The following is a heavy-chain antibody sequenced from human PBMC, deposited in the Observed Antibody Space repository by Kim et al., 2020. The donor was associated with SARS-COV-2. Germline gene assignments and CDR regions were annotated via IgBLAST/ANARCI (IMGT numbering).Heavy chain of an antibody. J-gene: IGHJ6*01. CDR3: ARVGYDYVWGSYRDYYDYYGMRV. CDR2: ISRSSSYT. Sequence: GGSLRLSCAASGFTFSDYYMSWIRQAPGKGLEWVSYISRSSSYTNYADSVKGRFTISRDNAKNSLYLQMNSLRAEDTAVYYCARVGYDYVWGSYRDYYDYYGMRVWGQGHTVTVPS. V-gene: IGHV3-11*05. D-gene: IGHD3-16*02. CDR1: GFTFSDYY.